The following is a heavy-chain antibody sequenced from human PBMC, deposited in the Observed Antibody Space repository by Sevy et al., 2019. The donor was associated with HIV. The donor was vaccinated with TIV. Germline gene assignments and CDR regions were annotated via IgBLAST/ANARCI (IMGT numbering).Heavy chain of an antibody. Sequence: GSLRLSCVASGFDFRTYPMNWVRQAPGKGLEWISNIRAENSGTNYADSVKGRFTVSRDNAQNSLYLQMNSLGVEDSAVYYCVRDYAVAFDHWGHGVLVTVSS. V-gene: IGHV3-48*04. D-gene: IGHD4-17*01. CDR2: IRAENSGT. CDR1: GFDFRTYP. J-gene: IGHJ4*01. CDR3: VRDYAVAFDH.